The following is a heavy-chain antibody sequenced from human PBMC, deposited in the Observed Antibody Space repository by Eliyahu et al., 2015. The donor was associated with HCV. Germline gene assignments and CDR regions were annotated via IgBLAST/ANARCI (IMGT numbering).Heavy chain of an antibody. CDR1: GFTFSTYS. D-gene: IGHD3-10*01. Sequence: VVQPGRSLRLSCAASGFTFSTYSMHWVRQAPGKGLEWLGVIRDDGSHASYADSVKGRFTISRDNSENTLYLQMNSLRAEDTAVYYCGREISYWTSGHWGQGTLVTVAS. V-gene: IGHV3-30*03. CDR2: IRDDGSHA. J-gene: IGHJ4*02. CDR3: GREISYWTSGH.